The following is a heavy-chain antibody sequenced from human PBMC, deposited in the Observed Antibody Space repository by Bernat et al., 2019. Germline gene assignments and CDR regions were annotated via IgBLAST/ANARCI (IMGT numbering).Heavy chain of an antibody. D-gene: IGHD2-15*01. CDR1: VFTFINAL. CDR2: IKRKTDGGTT. V-gene: IGHV3-15*07. CDR3: TTGSPTRSAFDI. Sequence: CAASVFTFINALINWVLQAQGRGLEWVGRIKRKTDGGTTDYAAPFKGRFTISRDDSKTTLYLKMNSLKTEDTAVYYCTTGSPTRSAFDIGGQWTM. J-gene: IGHJ3*02.